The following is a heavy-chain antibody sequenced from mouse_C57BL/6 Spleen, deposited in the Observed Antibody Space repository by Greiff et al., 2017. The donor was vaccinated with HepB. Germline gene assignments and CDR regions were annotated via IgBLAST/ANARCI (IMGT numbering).Heavy chain of an antibody. V-gene: IGHV1-72*01. CDR1: GYTFTSYW. J-gene: IGHJ2*01. Sequence: QVQLQQPGAELVKPGASVKLSCKASGYTFTSYWMHWVKQRPGRGLEWIGRIDTNSGGTKYNEKFKSKATLTVDKPSSTAYMQLSSPTAEDSAVYYSARDGYYYFDYWGQGTTLTVSS. CDR2: IDTNSGGT. CDR3: ARDGYYYFDY. D-gene: IGHD2-3*01.